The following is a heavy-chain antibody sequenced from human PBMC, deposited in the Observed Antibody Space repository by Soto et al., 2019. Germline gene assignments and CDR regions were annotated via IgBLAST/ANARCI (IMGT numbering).Heavy chain of an antibody. V-gene: IGHV4-59*01. CDR3: ARDSYGPYVLDY. J-gene: IGHJ4*01. CDR2: IYYSVST. Sequence: PSETLSLTCTVSGGSISSYYWSWIRQPPGKGLEWIGYIYYSVSTNYNPSLKSRVTISVDTSKNQFSLKLSSVTAADTAVYYCARDSYGPYVLDYWGQGTMVTVSS. D-gene: IGHD4-17*01. CDR1: GGSISSYY.